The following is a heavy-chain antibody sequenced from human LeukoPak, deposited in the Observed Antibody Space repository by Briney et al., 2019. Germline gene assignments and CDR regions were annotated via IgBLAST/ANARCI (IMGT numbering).Heavy chain of an antibody. J-gene: IGHJ6*02. V-gene: IGHV4-34*01. D-gene: IGHD3-3*01. Sequence: SETLSLNCAVYGGSFSGYYWSWIRQPPGKGLEWIGEINHSGSTNYNPSLKSRVTISVDTSKNQFSLKLSSVTAADTAVYYCARSKVTIFGVVIQYYYYYGMDVWGQGTTVTVSS. CDR3: ARSKVTIFGVVIQYYYYYGMDV. CDR1: GGSFSGYY. CDR2: INHSGST.